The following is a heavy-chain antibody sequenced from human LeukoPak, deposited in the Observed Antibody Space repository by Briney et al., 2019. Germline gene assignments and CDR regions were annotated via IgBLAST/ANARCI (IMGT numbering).Heavy chain of an antibody. CDR2: ISGSGVMT. D-gene: IGHD1-26*01. J-gene: IGHJ4*02. V-gene: IGHV3-23*01. CDR3: AKNRSIGTYYTFDH. Sequence: GGSLRLSCAASGFTFSSYSMNWIRQAPGKGLEWVATISGSGVMTYYADSVKGRFTVSGDNSKNTLYLQMSSLTAADTAVYYCAKNRSIGTYYTFDHWGQGTLVTVSS. CDR1: GFTFSSYS.